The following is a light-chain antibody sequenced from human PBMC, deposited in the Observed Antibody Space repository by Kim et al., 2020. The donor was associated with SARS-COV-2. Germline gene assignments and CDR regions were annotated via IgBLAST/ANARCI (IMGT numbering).Light chain of an antibody. V-gene: IGLV1-51*01. CDR3: GTWDSSLSAVSWV. J-gene: IGLJ3*02. Sequence: QSVLTQPPSVSAAPGQKVTISCSGSSSNIGNNYVSWYKQLPGTAPKLIIYDNNKRPSGIPDRFSGSKSGTSATLGITVLQTGDEADYYCGTWDSSLSAVSWVFGGGTQLTVL. CDR2: DNN. CDR1: SSNIGNNY.